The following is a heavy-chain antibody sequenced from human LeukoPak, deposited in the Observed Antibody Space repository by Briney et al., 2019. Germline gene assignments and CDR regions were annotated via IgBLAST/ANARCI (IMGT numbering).Heavy chain of an antibody. CDR3: AKDLGVVNPFDY. D-gene: IGHD3-22*01. J-gene: IGHJ4*02. CDR1: GFTFSSYG. V-gene: IGHV3-30*02. CDR2: IRYDGSNK. Sequence: GGSLRLSCAASGFTFSSYGMHWVRQAPGKGLEWVAFIRYDGSNKYYADSVKGRFTISRDNSKNMLYLQMNSLRAEDTAVYYCAKDLGVVNPFDYWGQGTLVTVSS.